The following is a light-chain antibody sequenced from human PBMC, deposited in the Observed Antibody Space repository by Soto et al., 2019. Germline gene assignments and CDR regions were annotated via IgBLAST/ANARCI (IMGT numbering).Light chain of an antibody. CDR3: QQYDSWPPIT. Sequence: IVMTQSPSTLSVSPGERATLSCRASESVRSKLAWYQQKPGQAPSLLIYGASTRATGIPARFTGSGSGTEFTLTISSLQSEDFAVYYCQQYDSWPPITFGQGTRLEIK. CDR2: GAS. J-gene: IGKJ5*01. V-gene: IGKV3-15*01. CDR1: ESVRSK.